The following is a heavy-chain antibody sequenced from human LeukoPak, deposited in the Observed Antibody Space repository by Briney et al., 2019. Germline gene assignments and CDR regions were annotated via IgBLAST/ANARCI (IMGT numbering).Heavy chain of an antibody. CDR2: MNPNSGNT. CDR1: EYTFTSYE. J-gene: IGHJ5*02. Sequence: ASVKVSCKASEYTFTSYEINWVRQATGQGLEWMGWMNPNSGNTGSAQKFQGRVTMTRNTSLSTAYMELTSLKSEDTAVYYCARGLGTYWGKDFLNWFDPWGQGTLVTVSS. V-gene: IGHV1-8*01. D-gene: IGHD3-16*01. CDR3: ARGLGTYWGKDFLNWFDP.